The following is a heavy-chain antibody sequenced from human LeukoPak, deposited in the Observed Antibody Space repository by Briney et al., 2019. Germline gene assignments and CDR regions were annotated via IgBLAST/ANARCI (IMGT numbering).Heavy chain of an antibody. V-gene: IGHV3-21*01. CDR2: IGSSGNYI. J-gene: IGHJ4*02. CDR3: ARDSYYDYVWGSYRYTGTHFDY. Sequence: GGSLRLSGGASGFTFSSYSMNWVRQAPGKGLEWVSYIGSSGNYIYYADSVKGRFTISRDNAQNSLYLQMNSLRAEDTAVYYCARDSYYDYVWGSYRYTGTHFDYWGQGTLVTVSS. D-gene: IGHD3-16*02. CDR1: GFTFSSYS.